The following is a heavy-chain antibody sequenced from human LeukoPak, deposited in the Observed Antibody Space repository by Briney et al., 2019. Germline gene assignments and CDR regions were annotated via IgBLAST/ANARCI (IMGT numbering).Heavy chain of an antibody. V-gene: IGHV3-30*04. Sequence: PGGSLRLSCAASGFTFSSYAMHWVRQAPGKGLEWVAVISYDGSNKYYADSVKGRFTISRDNSKNTLYLQMNSLRAEDTAVYYCAKNYYDSSGHYSSDPDYWGQGTLVTVSS. CDR1: GFTFSSYA. CDR3: AKNYYDSSGHYSSDPDY. CDR2: ISYDGSNK. D-gene: IGHD3-22*01. J-gene: IGHJ4*02.